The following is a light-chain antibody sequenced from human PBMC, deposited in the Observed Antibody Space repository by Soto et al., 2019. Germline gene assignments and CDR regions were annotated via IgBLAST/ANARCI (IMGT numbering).Light chain of an antibody. CDR3: SSYAGNSNWV. CDR1: SSDFGGYNF. Sequence: QSALTQPPSASGSPGQSVTISCTGTSSDFGGYNFVSWYQQHPGKAPKLMIYEVTSRPSGVPERFSGSKSGNTASLTVSGLQADDEADYYCSSYAGNSNWVFGGGTKLTVL. J-gene: IGLJ3*02. V-gene: IGLV2-8*01. CDR2: EVT.